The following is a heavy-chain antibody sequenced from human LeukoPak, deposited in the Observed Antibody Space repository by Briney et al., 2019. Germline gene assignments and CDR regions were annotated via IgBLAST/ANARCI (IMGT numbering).Heavy chain of an antibody. D-gene: IGHD5-24*01. J-gene: IGHJ4*02. CDR3: ARGAMATKFFDY. V-gene: IGHV4-34*01. CDR2: INHSGST. CDR1: GGSFSGYY. Sequence: SETLSLTCAVYGGSFSGYYWSWIRQPPGKGLEWIGEINHSGSTNYNPSLKSRVTISVDTSKNQFSLKLSSVTAADTAVYYCARGAMATKFFDYWGQGTLVTVSS.